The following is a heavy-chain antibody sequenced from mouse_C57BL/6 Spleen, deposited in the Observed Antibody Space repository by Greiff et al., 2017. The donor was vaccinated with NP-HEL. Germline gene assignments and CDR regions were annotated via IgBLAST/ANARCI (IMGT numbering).Heavy chain of an antibody. CDR1: GYSFTGYY. Sequence: VQLQQSGPELVKPGASVKISCKASGYSFTGYYMNWVKQSPEKILEWIGEINPSTGGTTYNQKFKAKATLTVDKSSSTAYMQLKSLTSEDSAVYYCARREVITTVVARYYAMDYWGQGTSVTVSS. V-gene: IGHV1-42*01. CDR3: ARREVITTVVARYYAMDY. CDR2: INPSTGGT. J-gene: IGHJ4*01. D-gene: IGHD1-1*01.